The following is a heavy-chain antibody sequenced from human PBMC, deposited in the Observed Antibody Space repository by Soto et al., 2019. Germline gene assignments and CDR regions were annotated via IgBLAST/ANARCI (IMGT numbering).Heavy chain of an antibody. J-gene: IGHJ5*02. D-gene: IGHD3-22*01. CDR3: ARVSVTMRSWFDP. CDR2: IYFSGST. Sequence: QVQLQESGPRLARPSETLSLTCSVSGGSVTSGNYYWNWIRQPPVKGLEWIGSIYFSGSTNYHTPLKSRVTMSLDTSRNQFSLQLSSVTAADTAVYYCARVSVTMRSWFDPWGQGTLVTVSS. CDR1: GGSVTSGNYY. V-gene: IGHV4-61*01.